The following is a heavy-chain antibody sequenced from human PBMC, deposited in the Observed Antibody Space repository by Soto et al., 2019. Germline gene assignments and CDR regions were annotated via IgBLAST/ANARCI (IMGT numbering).Heavy chain of an antibody. CDR3: ATRYCSSTICYLPFDP. D-gene: IGHD2-2*01. CDR2: ISSSGSTI. CDR1: GFTFSSYE. J-gene: IGHJ5*02. Sequence: GGSLRLSCAASGFTFSSYEMNWVRQAPGKGLEWVSYISSSGSTIYYADSVKGRFTISRDNAKNSLYLQMNSLRAEDTAVYYCATRYCSSTICYLPFDPWGQGTLVTVSS. V-gene: IGHV3-48*03.